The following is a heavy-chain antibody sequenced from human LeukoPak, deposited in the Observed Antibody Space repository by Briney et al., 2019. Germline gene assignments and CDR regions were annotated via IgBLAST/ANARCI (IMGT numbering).Heavy chain of an antibody. V-gene: IGHV3-66*01. CDR3: VQGWRDN. D-gene: IGHD2-15*01. Sequence: GGSLRLSCAASGFTVSSNYMSWVRQAPGKGLEWVSVIYSGGSTYYADSVKGRFTISRDNAKNSLYLQLNTLRPEDTAVYYCVQGWRDNWGQGTLVTVSS. CDR1: GFTVSSNY. CDR2: IYSGGST. J-gene: IGHJ4*02.